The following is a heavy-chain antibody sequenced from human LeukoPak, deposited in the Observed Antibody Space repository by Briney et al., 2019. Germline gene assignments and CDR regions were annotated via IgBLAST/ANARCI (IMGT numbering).Heavy chain of an antibody. D-gene: IGHD6-13*01. Sequence: GASVKVSCKASGGTFSSYAISWVRQAPGQGLEWMGRIIPILGIANYAQKFQGRVTITADKSTSTAYMELSSLRSEDTAVYYCAVTPRYSSSWYSIDGSSYYIDVWGKGTTVTVSS. CDR1: GGTFSSYA. J-gene: IGHJ6*03. CDR2: IIPILGIA. CDR3: AVTPRYSSSWYSIDGSSYYIDV. V-gene: IGHV1-69*04.